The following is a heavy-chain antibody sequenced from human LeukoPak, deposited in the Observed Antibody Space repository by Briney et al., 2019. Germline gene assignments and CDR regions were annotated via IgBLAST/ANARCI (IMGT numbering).Heavy chain of an antibody. Sequence: GASVKVSCKASGYTFTSYYVHWVRQAPGQGLEWMGIINPSGGSTSYAQKFQGRVTMTRDTSTSTVYMELSSLRSEDTAVYYCARVDEWLGGFDYWGQGTLVTVSS. CDR3: ARVDEWLGGFDY. CDR1: GYTFTSYY. D-gene: IGHD6-19*01. CDR2: INPSGGST. J-gene: IGHJ4*02. V-gene: IGHV1-46*01.